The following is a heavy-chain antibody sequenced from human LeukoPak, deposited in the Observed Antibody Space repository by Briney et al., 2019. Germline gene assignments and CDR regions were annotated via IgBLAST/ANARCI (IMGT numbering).Heavy chain of an antibody. CDR2: IHPNSGGT. CDR1: GYTFTGYY. V-gene: IGHV1-2*02. CDR3: ARAPVGGPLRFFDY. D-gene: IGHD3-3*01. Sequence: ASVKVPCKASGYTFTGYYIHWVRQAPGQGLEWMGWIHPNSGGTNFVQKFQGRVTMTRDSSISKAYMEVSSLRSDDTAVYYCARAPVGGPLRFFDYWGQGTLVTVSS. J-gene: IGHJ4*02.